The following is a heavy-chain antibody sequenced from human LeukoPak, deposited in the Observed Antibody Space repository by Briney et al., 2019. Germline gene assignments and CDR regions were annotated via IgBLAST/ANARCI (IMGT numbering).Heavy chain of an antibody. CDR2: IYHSGST. CDR1: GYSISSGYY. D-gene: IGHD3-3*01. Sequence: SETLSLTCSFSGYSISSGYYWGWIRQPPGQGLEWIGNIYHSGSTYYNPPLKSQVTISVDTSKNQFSLKLSSVTAADTAVYYCAGDFWSGYYFRDWGQGTLVTVSS. CDR3: AGDFWSGYYFRD. J-gene: IGHJ4*02. V-gene: IGHV4-38-2*02.